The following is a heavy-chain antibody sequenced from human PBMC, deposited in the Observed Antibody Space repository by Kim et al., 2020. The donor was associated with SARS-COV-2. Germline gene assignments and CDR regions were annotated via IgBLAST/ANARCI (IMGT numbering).Heavy chain of an antibody. D-gene: IGHD5-12*01. J-gene: IGHJ4*02. CDR3: AKDGYSGYGHNDY. V-gene: IGHV3-23*01. CDR1: GFTFSTYA. Sequence: GGSLRLSCAASGFTFSTYAMSWVRQAPGKGLEWVSGISASGGGTYYADSVKGRFTISRDNSKNTLNLQMNSLRAEDTAVYYCAKDGYSGYGHNDYWGQGTLVTVSS. CDR2: ISASGGGT.